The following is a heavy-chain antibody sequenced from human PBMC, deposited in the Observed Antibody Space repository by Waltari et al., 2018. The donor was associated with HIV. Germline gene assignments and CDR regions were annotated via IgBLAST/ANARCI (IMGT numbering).Heavy chain of an antibody. CDR2: IYHSGST. D-gene: IGHD3-3*01. CDR1: SSGYY. Sequence: SSGYYWGWIRQPPGKGLEWIGSIYHSGSTYYNPSLKSRVTISVDTSKNQFSLKLSSVTAADTAVYYCARDSDSFDLWGRGTLVTVSS. CDR3: ARDSDSFDL. J-gene: IGHJ2*01. V-gene: IGHV4-38-2*02.